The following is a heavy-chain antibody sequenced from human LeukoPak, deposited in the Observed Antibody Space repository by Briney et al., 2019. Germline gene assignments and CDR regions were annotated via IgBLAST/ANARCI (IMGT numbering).Heavy chain of an antibody. CDR3: AKDAVRGSGRINWFDS. CDR2: ISYDGSNK. V-gene: IGHV3-30-3*01. CDR1: GFTFSSYA. D-gene: IGHD3-10*01. J-gene: IGHJ5*01. Sequence: GGSLRLSCAASGFTFSSYAMHWVRQAPGKGLEWVAVISYDGSNKYYADSVKGRFTISRDNSKNTLYLQMNSLRGEDTAAYYCAKDAVRGSGRINWFDSWGQGTLVTVSS.